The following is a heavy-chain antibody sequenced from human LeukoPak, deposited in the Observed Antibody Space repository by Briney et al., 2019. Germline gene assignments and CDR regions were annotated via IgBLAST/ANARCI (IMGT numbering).Heavy chain of an antibody. CDR2: ISSSSSTI. Sequence: PGGSLRLSCAASGFTFSSYSMNWVRQAPGKGLEWVSYISSSSSTIYYADSVKGRFTISRDNAKNSLYLQMNSLRAEDTALYYCAKDIGPNSNYFDYWGQGILVTVSS. CDR1: GFTFSSYS. J-gene: IGHJ4*02. CDR3: AKDIGPNSNYFDY. V-gene: IGHV3-48*01. D-gene: IGHD4-11*01.